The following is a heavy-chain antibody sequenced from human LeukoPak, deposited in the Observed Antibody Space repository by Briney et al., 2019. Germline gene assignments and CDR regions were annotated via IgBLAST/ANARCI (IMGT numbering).Heavy chain of an antibody. V-gene: IGHV4-59*01. J-gene: IGHJ5*02. CDR2: IYYSGST. D-gene: IGHD2-15*01. CDR3: ARALGGYCSGGSCYGANWFDP. CDR1: GGSISSYY. Sequence: SETLSLTCTVCGGSISSYYWSWIRQPPGKGLEWIGYIYYSGSTNYNPSLKSRVTISVDTSKNQFSLKLSSVTAADTAVYYCARALGGYCSGGSCYGANWFDPWGQGTLVTVSS.